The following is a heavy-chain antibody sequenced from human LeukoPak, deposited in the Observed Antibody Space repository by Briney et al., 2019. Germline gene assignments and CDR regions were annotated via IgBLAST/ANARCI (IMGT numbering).Heavy chain of an antibody. D-gene: IGHD1-1*01. J-gene: IGHJ5*02. Sequence: SETLSLTCAVYGGSFSGYYWSWIRQPPGKGLEWIGEINHSGSTNYNPSLKSRVTVSVDTSKNQFSLKVSSVSAADTAVYYCARANEFHKWFDPWGQGTLVTVSS. CDR2: INHSGST. CDR3: ARANEFHKWFDP. CDR1: GGSFSGYY. V-gene: IGHV4-34*01.